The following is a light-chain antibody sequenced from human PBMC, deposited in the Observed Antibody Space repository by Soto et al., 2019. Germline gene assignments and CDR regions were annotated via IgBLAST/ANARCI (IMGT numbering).Light chain of an antibody. J-gene: IGLJ3*02. CDR2: STN. CDR1: RSNIGGNT. Sequence: QLVLTQPPSASGTPGQRVTISCSGSRSNIGGNTVNWYQQVPGAAPKLLMYSTNQRPPGVPDRLYGSKSGTSASLAISGLRSEDEADYYCAAWDDSLSAWVFGGGTKLTVL. V-gene: IGLV1-44*01. CDR3: AAWDDSLSAWV.